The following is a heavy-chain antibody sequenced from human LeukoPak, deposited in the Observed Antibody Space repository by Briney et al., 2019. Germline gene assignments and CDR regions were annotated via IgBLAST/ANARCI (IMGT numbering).Heavy chain of an antibody. CDR3: ANFYYYGSGSPAYNDY. V-gene: IGHV1-2*02. CDR1: GYTFTGYY. D-gene: IGHD3-10*01. J-gene: IGHJ4*02. Sequence: ASVKVSCKASGYTFTGYYMHWVRQAPGQGLEWMGWINPNSGGTNYAQKFQGRVTMTRDTSISTAYMELSRLRSDDTAVYYCANFYYYGSGSPAYNDYWGQGTLVTVSS. CDR2: INPNSGGT.